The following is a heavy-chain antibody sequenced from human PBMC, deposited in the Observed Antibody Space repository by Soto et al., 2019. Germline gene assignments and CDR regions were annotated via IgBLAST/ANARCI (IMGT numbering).Heavy chain of an antibody. J-gene: IGHJ4*02. CDR2: ISYDGSNK. CDR3: AKVRAAAGRWYYFDY. Sequence: GGSLRLSCAASGFTFSSYGMHWVRQAPGKGLEWVAVISYDGSNKYYADSVKGRFTISRDNSKNTLYLQMNSLRAEDTAVYYCAKVRAAAGRWYYFDYWGQGTLVTVSS. V-gene: IGHV3-30*18. D-gene: IGHD6-13*01. CDR1: GFTFSSYG.